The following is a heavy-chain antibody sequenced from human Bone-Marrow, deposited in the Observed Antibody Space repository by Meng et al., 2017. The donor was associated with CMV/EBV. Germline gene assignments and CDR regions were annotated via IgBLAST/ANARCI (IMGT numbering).Heavy chain of an antibody. V-gene: IGHV1-8*01. CDR1: GYTFTSYD. Sequence: ASVKVSCTASGYTFTSYDINWVRQATGQGLEWMGWMNPNSGNTGYAQKFQGRVTMTRNTSISTAYMELSSLRSEDTAVYYCARWGSSSDGYYYYGMDVWGQGTTVTVSS. D-gene: IGHD6-6*01. CDR3: ARWGSSSDGYYYYGMDV. J-gene: IGHJ6*02. CDR2: MNPNSGNT.